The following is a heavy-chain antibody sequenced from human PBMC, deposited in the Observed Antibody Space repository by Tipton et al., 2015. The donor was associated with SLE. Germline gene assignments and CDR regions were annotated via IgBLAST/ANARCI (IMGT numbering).Heavy chain of an antibody. Sequence: SLRLSCAASGFTFSSYGMHWVRQAPGKGLEWVAFIRYDGSNKYYADSVKGRFTISRDNSKNTLYLQMNSLRPEDTAVYYCAKDLRSSSLGGYFDYWGQGTLVTVSS. CDR2: IRYDGSNK. D-gene: IGHD6-6*01. V-gene: IGHV3-30*02. CDR3: AKDLRSSSLGGYFDY. J-gene: IGHJ4*02. CDR1: GFTFSSYG.